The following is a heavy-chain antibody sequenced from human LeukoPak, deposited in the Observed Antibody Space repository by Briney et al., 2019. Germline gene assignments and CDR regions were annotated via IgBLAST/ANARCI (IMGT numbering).Heavy chain of an antibody. D-gene: IGHD5/OR15-5a*01. CDR3: AREVSAGVGMSNWFDP. V-gene: IGHV4-61*02. Sequence: SQTLSLTCTVSGGSISSGNYYWSWIRQGAGKGLEYIARIDTSGSAKYNPSLNSRVTISVDTSKNQFSLKLTSVPAADTAVYCCAREVSAGVGMSNWFDPWGQGTLVTVSS. J-gene: IGHJ5*02. CDR2: IDTSGSA. CDR1: GGSISSGNYY.